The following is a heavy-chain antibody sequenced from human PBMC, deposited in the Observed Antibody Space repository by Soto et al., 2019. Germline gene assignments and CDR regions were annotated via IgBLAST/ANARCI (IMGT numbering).Heavy chain of an antibody. CDR3: AKVRDDVVLLLALDH. V-gene: IGHV3-30*18. D-gene: IGHD2-15*01. CDR1: GFDFSNYV. CDR2: MSYDGGDI. Sequence: LRLSCAASGFDFSNYVLHWVRQAPGKGLEWVAVMSYDGGDIYYGDSVKGRFTISRDNSKNTLYLQMNSLRPEDTAVYYCAKVRDDVVLLLALDHWGQGTPVTVS. J-gene: IGHJ4*02.